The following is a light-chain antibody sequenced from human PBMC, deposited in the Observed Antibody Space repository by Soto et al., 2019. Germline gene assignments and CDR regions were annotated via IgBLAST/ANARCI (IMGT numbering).Light chain of an antibody. V-gene: IGKV3-11*01. CDR3: QHHTVWPT. CDR1: QSVYTS. J-gene: IGKJ1*01. CDR2: DAS. Sequence: EIVLTQSPATLSLSPGERATLSCRASQSVYTSLAWYQQKPGQAPRLLISDASNRATGISVRFSGSGSGTAFTLTISGLKPEDVAVFYCQHHTVWPTFGHGTKVEIK.